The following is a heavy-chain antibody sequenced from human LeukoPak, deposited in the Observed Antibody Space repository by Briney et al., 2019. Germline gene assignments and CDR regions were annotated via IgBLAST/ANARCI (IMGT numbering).Heavy chain of an antibody. CDR2: IRNDGNIK. Sequence: PGGSLRLSCAASGFTFSTYGMHWVRQAPGKGLEWAAFIRNDGNIKYYADSVKGRFTISRDNSKKTVYLEMNNLSAEDTAVYYCARDIPDNSYEYWGQGTLVTVSS. CDR3: ARDIPDNSYEY. J-gene: IGHJ4*02. V-gene: IGHV3-30*02. CDR1: GFTFSTYG. D-gene: IGHD1-14*01.